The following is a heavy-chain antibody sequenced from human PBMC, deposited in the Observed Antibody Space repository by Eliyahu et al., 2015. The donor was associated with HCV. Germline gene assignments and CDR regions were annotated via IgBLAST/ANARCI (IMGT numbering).Heavy chain of an antibody. CDR3: AKENDVGGYDFWGGLATTNYFDY. J-gene: IGHJ4*02. CDR2: ISGSGGST. CDR1: GFTFSSYA. Sequence: EVQLLESGGGLVQPGGSLRLSCAASGFTFSSYAMXWVRRAPGKGLEWVSAISGSGGSTYYADSVKGRFTISRDNSKNTLYLQMNSLRAEDTAVYYCAKENDVGGYDFWGGLATTNYFDYWGQGTLVTVSS. V-gene: IGHV3-23*01. D-gene: IGHD3-3*01.